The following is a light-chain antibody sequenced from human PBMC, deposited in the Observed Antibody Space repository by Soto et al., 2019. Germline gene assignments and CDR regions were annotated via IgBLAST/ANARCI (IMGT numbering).Light chain of an antibody. V-gene: IGKV3D-15*01. CDR3: QQYHNLPRT. CDR1: ERVSSN. CDR2: ATS. J-gene: IGKJ1*01. Sequence: IVMTQSPATLSVSPGERATLSCSASERVSSNLAWYQQKPGQAPRLLLDATSTSAIGMPARFRGSGSGTEFTLTISSLQSEDFAVYYCQQYHNLPRTFGQGTKVAIK.